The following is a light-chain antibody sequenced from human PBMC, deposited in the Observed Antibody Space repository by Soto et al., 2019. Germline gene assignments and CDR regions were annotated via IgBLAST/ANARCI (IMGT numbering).Light chain of an antibody. V-gene: IGLV2-8*01. CDR3: SSYGGTNNVV. CDR2: EVT. Sequence: QSALTQPPSASGSPGQSVTVSCTGTSSGVGGYKYVSWYQHHPGKAPKVVIYEVTKRPSGVPDRFSGSQSGNTASLTVSGLQTEDEADYYCSSYGGTNNVVFGGGTKLTVL. CDR1: SSGVGGYKY. J-gene: IGLJ2*01.